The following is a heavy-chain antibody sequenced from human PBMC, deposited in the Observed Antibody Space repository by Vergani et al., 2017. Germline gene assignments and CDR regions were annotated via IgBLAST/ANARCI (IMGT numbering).Heavy chain of an antibody. D-gene: IGHD3-10*01. Sequence: QVQLQESGPGLVKPSETLSLTCTVSGGSISSYYWSWIRQPPGKGLEWIGYIYYSGSTKYNPSLTSRVTISVDTSKNQFSLKLSSVTGADTAVYYCARVGFREYFFDYWGQGTLVTVSS. CDR3: ARVGFREYFFDY. CDR2: IYYSGST. CDR1: GGSISSYY. V-gene: IGHV4-59*01. J-gene: IGHJ4*02.